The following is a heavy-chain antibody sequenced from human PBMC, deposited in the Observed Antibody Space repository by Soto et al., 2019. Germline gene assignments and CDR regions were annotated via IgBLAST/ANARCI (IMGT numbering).Heavy chain of an antibody. CDR1: GGSISSGGYY. CDR3: ARERNYYGSGTNVDY. V-gene: IGHV4-31*03. D-gene: IGHD3-10*01. Sequence: SETLSLTCTVSGGSISSGGYYWSWIRQHPGKGLEWIGYIYYSGSTYYNPSLKSRVTISVDTSKNQFSLKLSSVTAADTAVYYCARERNYYGSGTNVDYWGQGTLVTVS. J-gene: IGHJ4*02. CDR2: IYYSGST.